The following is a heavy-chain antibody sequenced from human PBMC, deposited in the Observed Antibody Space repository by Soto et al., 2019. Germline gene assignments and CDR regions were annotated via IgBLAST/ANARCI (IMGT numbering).Heavy chain of an antibody. CDR2: IIPIFGTA. V-gene: IGHV1-69*13. CDR1: GGTFSSYA. Sequence: GASVKVSCKASGGTFSSYAISWVRQAPGQGLEWMGGIIPIFGTANYAQKFQGRVTITADESTSTAYMELSGLRSEDTAVYYCARERWRYYDSSGDDFDYWGQGTLVTVSS. CDR3: ARERWRYYDSSGDDFDY. D-gene: IGHD3-22*01. J-gene: IGHJ4*02.